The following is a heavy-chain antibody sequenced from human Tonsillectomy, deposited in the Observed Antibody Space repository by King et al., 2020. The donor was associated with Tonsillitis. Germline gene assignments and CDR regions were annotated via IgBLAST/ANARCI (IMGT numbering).Heavy chain of an antibody. D-gene: IGHD6-6*01. Sequence: VQLVESGGGLVQPGGSLRLSCAASGFTFSSYWMSWVRQAPGKWLEWVAIVHQDGSEKYYVDSVKGRFTISRDNAKNSLSLQMNSLRADDTAVYYCARGRSIAAPRGTFDIWGQGTMVTVSS. J-gene: IGHJ3*02. CDR2: VHQDGSEK. CDR1: GFTFSSYW. V-gene: IGHV3-7*01. CDR3: ARGRSIAAPRGTFDI.